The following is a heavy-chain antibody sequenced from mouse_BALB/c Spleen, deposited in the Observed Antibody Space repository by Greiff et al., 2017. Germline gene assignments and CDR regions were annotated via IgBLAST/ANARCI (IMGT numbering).Heavy chain of an antibody. CDR1: GISITTGNYR. D-gene: IGHD3-3*01. CDR3: ERGRDCGCDVAY. Sequence: EVKLMESGPGLVKPSQTVSLTCTVTGISITTGNYRWSWIRQFPGNKLEWIGYIYYSGTITYNPSLTSRATITRDTSKNQFFLEMNSLTAEDTATYDCERGRDCGCDVAYWGQGTSVNVSS. J-gene: IGHJ4*01. CDR2: IYYSGTI. V-gene: IGHV3-5*02.